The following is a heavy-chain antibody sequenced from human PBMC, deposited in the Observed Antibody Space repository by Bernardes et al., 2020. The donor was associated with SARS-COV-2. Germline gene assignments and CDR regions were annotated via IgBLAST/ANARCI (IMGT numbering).Heavy chain of an antibody. CDR3: ARQELHPLGYFNGLHV. Sequence: SETLYLTCTVSGGSIRSIDYYWVWRRQPPGRGPEWIGTIYYSGTTYYSPSFQSRLTMSVDTSKNQFSLKLSSVTAADTAVYYCARQELHPLGYFNGLHVWGQGTTVTVSS. V-gene: IGHV4-39*01. D-gene: IGHD1-26*01. J-gene: IGHJ6*02. CDR2: IYYSGTT. CDR1: GGSIRSIDYY.